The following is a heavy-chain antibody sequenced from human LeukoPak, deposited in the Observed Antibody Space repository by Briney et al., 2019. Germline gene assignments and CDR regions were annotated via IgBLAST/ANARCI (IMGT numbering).Heavy chain of an antibody. CDR2: IYYSGTT. CDR1: GGRINNHY. Sequence: SETLSLTCTASGGRINNHYWTWIRQPPGKGLEWLGYIYYSGTTNYNPSLRSRVTISIDTSKNQFSLKMSSVTAADTAVYYCARDLMGASHFDYWGQGTLVTVSS. CDR3: ARDLMGASHFDY. J-gene: IGHJ4*02. V-gene: IGHV4-59*11. D-gene: IGHD4/OR15-4a*01.